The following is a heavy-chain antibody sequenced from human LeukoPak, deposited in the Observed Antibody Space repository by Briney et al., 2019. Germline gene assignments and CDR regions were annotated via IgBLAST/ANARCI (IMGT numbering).Heavy chain of an antibody. CDR3: AREWDISPPRRFDP. Sequence: PSETLSLTCTVSGGSISSSSYYWGWIRQPPGKGLEWIGSIYYSGSTYYNPSLKSRVTISVDTSKNQFSLKLSSVTAADTAVYYCAREWDISPPRRFDPWGQGTLVTVSS. D-gene: IGHD2-15*01. CDR1: GGSISSSSYY. V-gene: IGHV4-39*07. CDR2: IYYSGST. J-gene: IGHJ5*02.